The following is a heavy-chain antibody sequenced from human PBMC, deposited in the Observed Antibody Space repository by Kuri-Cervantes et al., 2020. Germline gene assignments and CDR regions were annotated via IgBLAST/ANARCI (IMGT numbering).Heavy chain of an antibody. CDR2: ISSSSSYI. J-gene: IGHJ1*01. D-gene: IGHD2-15*01. V-gene: IGHV3-21*01. Sequence: GESLKISCAASGFTFSSYNMSWVRQAPGKGLEWVSSISSSSSYIYYADSVKGRFTISRDNAKNSLYLQINSLRAEDTAVYYCAKRASVEAGYAEYFQHWGQGTLVTVSS. CDR1: GFTFSSYN. CDR3: AKRASVEAGYAEYFQH.